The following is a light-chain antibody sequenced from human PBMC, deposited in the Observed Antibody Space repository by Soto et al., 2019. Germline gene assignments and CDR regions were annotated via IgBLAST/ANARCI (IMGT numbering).Light chain of an antibody. CDR1: QSVSNNY. J-gene: IGKJ4*01. Sequence: EIVLTQSPGTLSLSPGERATLSFRASQSVSNNYLAWYQQKPAQAPRLLIYGASSRATGIPDRFSGSGSGTDFTLTISRLEPEDFAVYYCQQYGSSPFGGGTKVDIK. CDR2: GAS. CDR3: QQYGSSP. V-gene: IGKV3-20*01.